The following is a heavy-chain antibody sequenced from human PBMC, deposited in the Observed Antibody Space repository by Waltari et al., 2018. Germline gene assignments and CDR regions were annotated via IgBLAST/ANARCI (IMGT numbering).Heavy chain of an antibody. V-gene: IGHV1-8*03. CDR1: GYTFTSYD. CDR2: MNPNSGNT. D-gene: IGHD5-12*01. J-gene: IGHJ4*02. Sequence: QVQLVQSGAEVKKPGASVKVSCKASGYTFTSYDINWVRQATGQGLEWMGWMNPNSGNTGDAQKIQGRVTITRNTSISTAYMELSSLRAEDTAVYYCARGLGYSGYAADYWGQGTLVTVSS. CDR3: ARGLGYSGYAADY.